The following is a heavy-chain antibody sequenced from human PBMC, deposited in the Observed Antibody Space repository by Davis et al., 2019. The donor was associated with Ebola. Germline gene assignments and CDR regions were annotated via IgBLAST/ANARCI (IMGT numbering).Heavy chain of an antibody. D-gene: IGHD2-21*01. CDR3: ARGLLVYYYYGMDV. CDR1: GYTLTELS. V-gene: IGHV1-24*01. Sequence: ASVKVSCKVSGYTLTELSMHWVRQAPGKGLEWMGGFDPEDGETIYAQKFQGRVTMTEDTSTDTAYMELSSLRSEDTAVYYCARGLLVYYYYGMDVWGQGTTVTVSS. J-gene: IGHJ6*02. CDR2: FDPEDGET.